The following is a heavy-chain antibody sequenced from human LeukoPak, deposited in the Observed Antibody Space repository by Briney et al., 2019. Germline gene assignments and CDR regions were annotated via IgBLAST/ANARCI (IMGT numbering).Heavy chain of an antibody. CDR3: ARDRLDSSGWRPEPFDY. CDR2: ISSSGSTI. CDR1: GFTFSSYE. Sequence: GGSLRLSCAASGFTFSSYEMNWVRQAPGKGLEWVSYISSSGSTIYYADSVKGRFTTSRDNAKNSLSLQMNSLRAEDTAVYYCARDRLDSSGWRPEPFDYWGQGTLVTVSS. J-gene: IGHJ4*02. V-gene: IGHV3-48*03. D-gene: IGHD6-19*01.